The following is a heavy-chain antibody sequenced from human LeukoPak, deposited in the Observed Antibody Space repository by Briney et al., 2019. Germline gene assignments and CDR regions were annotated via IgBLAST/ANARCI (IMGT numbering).Heavy chain of an antibody. CDR1: GFTFSSYG. CDR3: ARDTTDSPLDY. D-gene: IGHD1-1*01. Sequence: PGGSLRLSCAASGFTFSSYGMHWVRQAPGKGLEWVANIKQDGSEKYYVDSVKGRFTISRDNAKNSLYLQMDSLRAEDTAVYYCARDTTDSPLDYWGQGTLVTVSS. J-gene: IGHJ4*02. V-gene: IGHV3-7*01. CDR2: IKQDGSEK.